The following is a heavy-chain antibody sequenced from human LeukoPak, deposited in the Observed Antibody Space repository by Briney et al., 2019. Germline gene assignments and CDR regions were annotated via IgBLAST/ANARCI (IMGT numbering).Heavy chain of an antibody. Sequence: PGGSLRLSCTASGFTVSTNYMTWVRQAPGKGLEWVSVIYLDDSTYYGDSVKGRFTMSRDNSKNTLYLQMSSLRAEDTAVYYCARERYGTIFLMYFDLWGRGTLVTVSS. D-gene: IGHD1-7*01. V-gene: IGHV3-53*01. CDR3: ARERYGTIFLMYFDL. J-gene: IGHJ2*01. CDR2: IYLDDST. CDR1: GFTVSTNY.